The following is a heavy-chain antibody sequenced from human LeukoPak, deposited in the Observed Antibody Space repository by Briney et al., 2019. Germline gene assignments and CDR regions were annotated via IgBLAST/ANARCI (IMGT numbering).Heavy chain of an antibody. Sequence: PGESMRLSCAASGFTFSSYEMNWDRQAPGKGLEWVSYISSSGSTIYYADSVKGRFTISRDNAKNSLYLQMNSLRAEDTAVYYCARDHYYDILTGYYGMDVWGKGTTVTVSS. CDR2: ISSSGSTI. CDR1: GFTFSSYE. J-gene: IGHJ6*04. D-gene: IGHD3-9*01. CDR3: ARDHYYDILTGYYGMDV. V-gene: IGHV3-48*03.